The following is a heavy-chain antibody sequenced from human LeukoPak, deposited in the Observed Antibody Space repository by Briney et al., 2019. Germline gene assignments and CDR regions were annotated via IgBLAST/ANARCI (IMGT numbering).Heavy chain of an antibody. CDR1: GYTFNVYF. CDR3: ARDMSYKGLDP. J-gene: IGHJ5*02. Sequence: GASVKVSCKASGYTFNVYFIHWVRQAPGQGLEWMGWISPNSGEAGYAQNFQGRVSLTNDTSGTTAYVELSRLTSDDTAVYYCARDMSYKGLDPWGQGTLVTVAS. V-gene: IGHV1-2*02. D-gene: IGHD5-24*01. CDR2: ISPNSGEA.